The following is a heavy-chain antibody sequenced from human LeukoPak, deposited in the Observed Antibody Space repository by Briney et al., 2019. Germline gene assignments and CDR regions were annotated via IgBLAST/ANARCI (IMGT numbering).Heavy chain of an antibody. CDR3: AKVTVSNAFDY. Sequence: GGSLRLSCAASGFTFSSYGMHWVRQAPGKGLQWVTFIRYDGNDKYYADSVKGRFTISRDNSKKMVYLQMNSLRAEDTAVYYCAKVTVSNAFDYWGQGTLLTVSS. D-gene: IGHD2-21*02. CDR2: IRYDGNDK. J-gene: IGHJ4*02. V-gene: IGHV3-30*02. CDR1: GFTFSSYG.